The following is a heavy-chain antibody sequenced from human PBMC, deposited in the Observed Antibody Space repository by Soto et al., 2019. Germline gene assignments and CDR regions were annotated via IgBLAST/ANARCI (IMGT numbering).Heavy chain of an antibody. CDR1: EFTFNNYA. D-gene: IGHD1-26*01. CDR2: ISTSGSPT. Sequence: EVQLLESGGGLVQPGGSRRLSCVASEFTFNNYAMSWVRQAPGTGLEWVSTISTSGSPTYYADSVQGRFTISRDDSKSTLYLQMNSLRAEDTAVYYCAKDWGGTSYLFDSWGQGTLVTVSS. V-gene: IGHV3-23*01. J-gene: IGHJ4*02. CDR3: AKDWGGTSYLFDS.